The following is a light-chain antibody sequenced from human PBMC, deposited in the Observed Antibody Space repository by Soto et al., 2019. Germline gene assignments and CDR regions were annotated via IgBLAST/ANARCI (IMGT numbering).Light chain of an antibody. V-gene: IGKV3-11*01. J-gene: IGKJ4*01. CDR1: QSVSSY. Sequence: EILFTQSPGTLSLSPGERATLSCRASQSVSSYLAWYQQKPGQAPRLLIYDASNRATGIPARLSGSGSGTDFTLTIRSLEPEDFAVYYCQQRSNPLTFGGGTKVDIK. CDR3: QQRSNPLT. CDR2: DAS.